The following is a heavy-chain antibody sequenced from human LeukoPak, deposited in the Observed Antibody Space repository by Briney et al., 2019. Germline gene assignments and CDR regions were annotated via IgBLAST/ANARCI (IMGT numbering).Heavy chain of an antibody. CDR3: ATTFNWAFDY. CDR1: GGSISSSNW. Sequence: PSETQSLTCAVSGGSISSSNWWSWVRQPPGKGLEFIGEIFHSGSTNYNPSLKSRVTLSVDKSKNQFSLKLTSVTAADTAVYYCATTFNWAFDYWGQGTLVTVSS. CDR2: IFHSGST. D-gene: IGHD7-27*01. J-gene: IGHJ4*02. V-gene: IGHV4-4*02.